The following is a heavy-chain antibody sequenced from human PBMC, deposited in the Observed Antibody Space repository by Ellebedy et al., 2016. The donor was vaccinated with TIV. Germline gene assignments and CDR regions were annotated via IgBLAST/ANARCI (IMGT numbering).Heavy chain of an antibody. Sequence: SVKVSXXASVGTFSSYAISWVRQAPGQGLEWMGGIIPIFGTANYAQKFQGRVTITADESTSTAYMELSSLRSEDTAVYYCARVGEVGGATSLDYWGQGTLVTVSS. V-gene: IGHV1-69*13. CDR2: IIPIFGTA. CDR1: VGTFSSYA. CDR3: ARVGEVGGATSLDY. D-gene: IGHD1-26*01. J-gene: IGHJ4*02.